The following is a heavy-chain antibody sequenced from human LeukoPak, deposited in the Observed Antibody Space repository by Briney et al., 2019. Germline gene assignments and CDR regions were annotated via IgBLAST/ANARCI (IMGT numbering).Heavy chain of an antibody. CDR1: AFTFSTYW. Sequence: GGSLRLSCAASAFTFSTYWMSWVRQAPGKGLEWVANIKEDGSEINYVDSVKGRFTISRDNAQNSLYLQMNSLRVEDTAVYYCARDRGYSSFDYWGQETLVTASS. CDR2: IKEDGSEI. CDR3: ARDRGYSSFDY. J-gene: IGHJ4*02. V-gene: IGHV3-7*01. D-gene: IGHD4-23*01.